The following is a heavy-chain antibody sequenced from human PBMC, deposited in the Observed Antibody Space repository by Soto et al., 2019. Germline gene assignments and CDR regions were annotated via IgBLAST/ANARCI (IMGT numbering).Heavy chain of an antibody. Sequence: PGGSLRLSCVVSGFTLSSRWMHWVRQTPGKGLVWVSRIKTDGSITNYADSVKGRFTISRDNAKNTLYLHMNSLRPEDTAMYYCTRDQDTYGQAAFASWGQGTLVTVSS. V-gene: IGHV3-74*01. CDR3: TRDQDTYGQAAFAS. CDR2: IKTDGSIT. J-gene: IGHJ4*02. CDR1: GFTLSSRW. D-gene: IGHD5-18*01.